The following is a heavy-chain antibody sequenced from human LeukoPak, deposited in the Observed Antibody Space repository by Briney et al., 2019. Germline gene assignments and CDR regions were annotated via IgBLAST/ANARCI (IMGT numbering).Heavy chain of an antibody. Sequence: PGGSLRLSCAASGFTFSSSDMNWVRQAPGKGLEWVSSITEISTYIYYADSLKGRFTISRDNARNSLYLQMRNLRAEDTAVYYCARSLGTGLRFGYSDSWGQGNLVTVSS. V-gene: IGHV3-21*01. CDR2: ITEISTYI. J-gene: IGHJ4*02. D-gene: IGHD3-10*01. CDR1: GFTFSSSD. CDR3: ARSLGTGLRFGYSDS.